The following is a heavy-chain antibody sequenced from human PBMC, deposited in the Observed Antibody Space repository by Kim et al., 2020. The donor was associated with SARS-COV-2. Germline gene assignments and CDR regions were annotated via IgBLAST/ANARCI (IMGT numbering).Heavy chain of an antibody. CDR2: IIPIFGTA. V-gene: IGHV1-69*13. J-gene: IGHJ4*02. Sequence: SVKVSCKASGGTFSSYAISWVRQAPGQGLEWMGGIIPIFGTANYAQKFQGRVTITADESTSTAYMELSSLRSEDTAVYYCARGLHYDILTGYSEQNDYWGQGTLVTVSS. CDR1: GGTFSSYA. CDR3: ARGLHYDILTGYSEQNDY. D-gene: IGHD3-9*01.